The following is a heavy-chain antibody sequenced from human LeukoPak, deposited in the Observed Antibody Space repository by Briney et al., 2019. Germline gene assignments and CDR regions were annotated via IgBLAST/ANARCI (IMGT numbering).Heavy chain of an antibody. CDR1: GFMLTSYA. V-gene: IGHV3-30*18. CDR3: AKVVDSGWYSASD. D-gene: IGHD6-19*01. CDR2: IAYHGSNK. Sequence: GNSLRLSCAASGFMLTSYAMHWVRQAPGKGLEWVAVIAYHGSNKYYADSVKGRFTISRDDSKNTLYLQMNSLRGEDTAVYYCAKVVDSGWYSASDWGQGTLVIVSS. J-gene: IGHJ4*02.